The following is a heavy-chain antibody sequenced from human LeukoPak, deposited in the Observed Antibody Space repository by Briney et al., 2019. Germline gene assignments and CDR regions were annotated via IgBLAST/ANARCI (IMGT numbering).Heavy chain of an antibody. CDR3: AKEGXXXXWYFDL. CDR2: ISRDGLTK. J-gene: IGHJ2*01. CDR1: GFTFRNYG. V-gene: IGHV3-30*18. Sequence: GGSLRLSCAASGFTFRNYGMHWVRQAPGKGLEWVAVISRDGLTKYYADSVKGRFTLHRDNSRNTMYLEMNSLRDEDTAVYYXAKEGXXXXWYFDLWGRGTLVIVTS.